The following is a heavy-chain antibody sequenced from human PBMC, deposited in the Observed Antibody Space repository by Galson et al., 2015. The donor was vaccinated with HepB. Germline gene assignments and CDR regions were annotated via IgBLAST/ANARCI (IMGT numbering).Heavy chain of an antibody. D-gene: IGHD6-19*01. CDR2: ISGSGGST. V-gene: IGHV3-23*01. CDR3: AKDFSCGWYRAAFDI. Sequence: SLRLSCEASGFTFSSYAMSWVRQAPGKGLEWVSAISGSGGSTYYADSVKGRFTISRANSKNTQYLQMNSLRAEDTAVYYCAKDFSCGWYRAAFDIWGQGTMVTVSS. J-gene: IGHJ3*02. CDR1: GFTFSSYA.